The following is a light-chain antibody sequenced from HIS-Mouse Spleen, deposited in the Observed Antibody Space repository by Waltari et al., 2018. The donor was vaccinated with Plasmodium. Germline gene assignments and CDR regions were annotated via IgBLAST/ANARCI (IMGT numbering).Light chain of an antibody. Sequence: QSALTQPPSVSGSPGQSVTISCTGTSSDVGSYNRVSWYQQSPGTAAKLMIYEVSNRPSGVPDRFSGSKSGNTASLTISGLQAEDEADYYCSSYTSSSTWVFGGGTKLTVL. CDR1: SSDVGSYNR. CDR2: EVS. CDR3: SSYTSSSTWV. J-gene: IGLJ3*02. V-gene: IGLV2-18*02.